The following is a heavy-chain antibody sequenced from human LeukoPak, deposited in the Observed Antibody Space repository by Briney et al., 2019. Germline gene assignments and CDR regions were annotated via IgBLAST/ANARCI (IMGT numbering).Heavy chain of an antibody. V-gene: IGHV4-4*02. CDR1: GGSISSNNW. CDR3: ARANYYDTSGYSRGAFDI. J-gene: IGHJ3*02. CDR2: VNHSGST. D-gene: IGHD3-22*01. Sequence: SETLSLTCAVSGGSISSNNWWSWVRQPPGKGLEWIGEVNHSGSTNYNPSLKSRVTISVDTSKNQFSLKLSSATAADTAVYYCARANYYDTSGYSRGAFDIWGQGTMVTVSS.